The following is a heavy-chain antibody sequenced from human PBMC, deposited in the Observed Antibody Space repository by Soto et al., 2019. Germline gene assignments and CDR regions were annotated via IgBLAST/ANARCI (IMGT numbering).Heavy chain of an antibody. CDR2: INHSGST. CDR1: GGSFSGYY. Sequence: SETLSLTCAVYGGSFSGYYWSWVRQPPGKGLEWIGEINHSGSTNYNPSLKSRVTISVDTSKNQFSLKLSSVTAADTAVYYCARGRWLRSSFDFWGQGTLVTVSS. D-gene: IGHD5-12*01. V-gene: IGHV4-34*01. J-gene: IGHJ4*02. CDR3: ARGRWLRSSFDF.